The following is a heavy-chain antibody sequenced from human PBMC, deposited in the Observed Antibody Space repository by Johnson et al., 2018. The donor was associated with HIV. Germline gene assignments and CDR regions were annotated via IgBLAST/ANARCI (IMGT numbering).Heavy chain of an antibody. Sequence: QVQLVESGGGVVQPGRSLRLSCAASGFTFSSYGMDWVRQAPGKGLEGVAAISYDGSNKYYADSVKARFTISRDNSKNTLYLVMNRLRPEDTAVYYCARVQIAARWSDALHFWGQGTKVTVSS. J-gene: IGHJ3*01. CDR3: ARVQIAARWSDALHF. D-gene: IGHD6-6*01. V-gene: IGHV3-30*03. CDR1: GFTFSSYG. CDR2: ISYDGSNK.